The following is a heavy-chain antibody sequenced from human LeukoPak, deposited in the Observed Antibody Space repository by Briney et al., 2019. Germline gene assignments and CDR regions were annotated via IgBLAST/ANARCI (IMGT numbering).Heavy chain of an antibody. J-gene: IGHJ5*02. CDR3: ARDKRRYSSSWRRFDP. CDR2: IYYSGST. Sequence: SETLSLTCTVSGGSISSYYWSWIRQPPGKGLEWIGYIYYSGSTNYNPSLKSRVTISVDTSKNQFSLKLSSVTAADTAVYYCARDKRRYSSSWRRFDPWGQGTLVTVS. CDR1: GGSISSYY. D-gene: IGHD6-13*01. V-gene: IGHV4-59*01.